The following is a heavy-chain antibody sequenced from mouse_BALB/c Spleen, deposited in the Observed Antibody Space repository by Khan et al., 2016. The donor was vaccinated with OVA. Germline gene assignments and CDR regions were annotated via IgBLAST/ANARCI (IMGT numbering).Heavy chain of an antibody. CDR3: ARGVDSDGAWFAY. Sequence: QVQLKQSGAELVRPGASVKLSCKTSGYSFTSYWIHWVKQRSGQGLEWIARIYPGTGSIYYNEKFKGKATLTADKSSRTAFMQLSSLKSEDSAVSSCARGVDSDGAWFAYWGQGTLVTVSA. CDR1: GYSFTSYW. CDR2: IYPGTGSI. V-gene: IGHV1-76*01. J-gene: IGHJ3*01. D-gene: IGHD1-1*02.